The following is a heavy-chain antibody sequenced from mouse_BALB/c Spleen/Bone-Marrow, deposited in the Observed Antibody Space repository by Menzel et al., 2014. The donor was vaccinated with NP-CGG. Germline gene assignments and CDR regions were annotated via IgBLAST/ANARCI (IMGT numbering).Heavy chain of an antibody. CDR1: GFTFSSYT. D-gene: IGHD2-4*01. CDR2: ISSGGGNT. CDR3: ARYMITTSYFDY. Sequence: EVHLVESGGGLVKPGGSLKLSCAASGFTFSSYTMSWVRQTPEKRLEWVATISSGGGNTYYPDSAKGRFTISRDNAKNNLYLQMSSLRSEDTALYYCARYMITTSYFDYWGQGTTLTVSS. V-gene: IGHV5-9*03. J-gene: IGHJ2*01.